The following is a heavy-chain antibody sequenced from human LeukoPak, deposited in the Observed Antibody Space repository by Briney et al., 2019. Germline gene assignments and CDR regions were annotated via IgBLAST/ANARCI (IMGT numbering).Heavy chain of an antibody. J-gene: IGHJ4*02. CDR1: GGSISSSSYY. D-gene: IGHD3-3*01. CDR3: ASSNSWSGPYDY. Sequence: SETLSLTCTVSGGSISSSSYYWGWIRQPPGKGLEWIGSIYYSGSTYYNPSLKSRVTISVDTSKNQFSLKLSSVTAADTAVYYCASSNSWSGPYDYWGQGTLVTVSS. CDR2: IYYSGST. V-gene: IGHV4-39*07.